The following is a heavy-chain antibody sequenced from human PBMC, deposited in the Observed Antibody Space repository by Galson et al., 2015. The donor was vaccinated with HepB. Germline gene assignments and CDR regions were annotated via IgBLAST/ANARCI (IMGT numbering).Heavy chain of an antibody. V-gene: IGHV5-10-1*01. CDR3: ALNTGGSGWYLEIDY. Sequence: QSGAEVKKPGESLRISCKGSGYSFTSYWISWVRQMPGKGLEWMGRIDPSDSYTNYSPSFQGHVTISADKSISTAYLQWSSLKASDTAMYYCALNTGGSGWYLEIDYWGQGTLVTVSS. D-gene: IGHD6-19*01. CDR1: GYSFTSYW. CDR2: IDPSDSYT. J-gene: IGHJ4*02.